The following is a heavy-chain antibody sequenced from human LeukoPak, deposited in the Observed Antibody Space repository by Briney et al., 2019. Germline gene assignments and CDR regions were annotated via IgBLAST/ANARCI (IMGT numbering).Heavy chain of an antibody. V-gene: IGHV3-9*01. CDR3: AKMARLRYFDY. CDR2: ISWNSGSI. D-gene: IGHD6-19*01. Sequence: SLRLSCAASGFTFDDYAMHWVRQAPGKGLEWVSGISWNSGSIGYADSVKGRFTISRDNAKNSLYLQMNSLRAEDTALYYCAKMARLRYFDYWGQGTLVTVSS. J-gene: IGHJ4*02. CDR1: GFTFDDYA.